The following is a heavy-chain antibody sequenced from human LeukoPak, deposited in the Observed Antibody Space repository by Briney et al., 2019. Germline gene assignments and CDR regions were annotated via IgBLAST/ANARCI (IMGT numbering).Heavy chain of an antibody. CDR2: ITGSGGAT. V-gene: IGHV3-23*01. J-gene: IGHJ4*02. CDR1: GFTFSTYA. Sequence: QPGGSLRLSCAASGFTFSTYAMNWVRQAPGKGLEWVSIITGSGGATYYPDFVKGRFTISRENSKNTLYQQMNSVRADDTAVYYCAKGTLGSCSGSTCYPLDYWGLGTLVTVSS. D-gene: IGHD2-15*01. CDR3: AKGTLGSCSGSTCYPLDY.